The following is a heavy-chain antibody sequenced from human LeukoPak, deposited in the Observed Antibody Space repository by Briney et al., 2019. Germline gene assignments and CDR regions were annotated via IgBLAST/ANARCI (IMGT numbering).Heavy chain of an antibody. CDR3: ASSRLTNCGGDCYAVGAFDI. CDR2: ISAYNGNT. D-gene: IGHD2-21*02. Sequence: ASVKVSCKASGYTFTSYGISWVRQAPGQGLEWMGWISAYNGNTNYAQKLQGRVTMTTDTSTSTAYMELRSLRSDDTAVYYCASSRLTNCGGDCYAVGAFDIWGQGTMVTVSS. CDR1: GYTFTSYG. V-gene: IGHV1-18*01. J-gene: IGHJ3*02.